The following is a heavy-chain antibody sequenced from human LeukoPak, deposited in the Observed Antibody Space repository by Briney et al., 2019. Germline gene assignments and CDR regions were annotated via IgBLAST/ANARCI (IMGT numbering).Heavy chain of an antibody. Sequence: PSETLSLTCAVSGGSISSYYWSWIRQPPGKGLEWIGYIYYSGSTNYNPSLKSRVTISVDTSKNQFSLKLSSVTAADTAVYYCASTQGYSSGWYSRYYGMDVWGQGTTVTVSS. V-gene: IGHV4-59*01. J-gene: IGHJ6*02. CDR3: ASTQGYSSGWYSRYYGMDV. CDR1: GGSISSYY. CDR2: IYYSGST. D-gene: IGHD6-19*01.